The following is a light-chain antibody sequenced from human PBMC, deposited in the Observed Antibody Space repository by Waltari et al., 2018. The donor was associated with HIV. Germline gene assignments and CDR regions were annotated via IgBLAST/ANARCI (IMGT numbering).Light chain of an antibody. Sequence: QTALTQPASVSGSPGQSITISCTGTSSDVGAYHLVSWYQQHPGKAPRLIIYDVSDRPAGVSNLFTGPKSGNTASLTISGLQAEDEADYYCCSYVSEIVPCVFGGGTKLTVL. J-gene: IGLJ3*02. CDR3: CSYVSEIVPCV. CDR1: SSDVGAYHL. CDR2: DVS. V-gene: IGLV2-23*02.